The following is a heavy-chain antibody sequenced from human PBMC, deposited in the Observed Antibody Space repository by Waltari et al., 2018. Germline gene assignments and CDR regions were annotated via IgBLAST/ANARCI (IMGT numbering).Heavy chain of an antibody. J-gene: IGHJ4*02. CDR1: GDSMSSTYW. CDR3: ARDRGRGLYLDS. CDR2: VHGSGKT. V-gene: IGHV4-4*02. Sequence: QLQLQESGPGPVKPSGTLSLTCSVSGDSMSSTYWWSWVRQPPGKALEWMGQVHGSGKTNYNPSFASRVTISLDTYNKQFSLKVTSATAADTAVYYCARDRGRGLYLDSWGPGTLVTVSP. D-gene: IGHD2-15*01.